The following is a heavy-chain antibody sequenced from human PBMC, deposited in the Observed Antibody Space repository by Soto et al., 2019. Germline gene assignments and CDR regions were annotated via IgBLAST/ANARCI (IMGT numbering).Heavy chain of an antibody. J-gene: IGHJ4*02. Sequence: ASVKVSCKASGYTFTSYGISWVRQAPGQGLEWMGWISAYNGNTNYAQKLQGRVTMTTDTSTSTAYMELRSLRSDDTAVYYCARAGGRFLEWLEFDYWGQGTLVTVSS. CDR3: ARAGGRFLEWLEFDY. CDR2: ISAYNGNT. CDR1: GYTFTSYG. V-gene: IGHV1-18*01. D-gene: IGHD3-3*01.